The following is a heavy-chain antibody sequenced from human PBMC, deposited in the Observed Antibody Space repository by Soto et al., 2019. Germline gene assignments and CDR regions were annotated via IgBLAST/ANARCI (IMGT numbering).Heavy chain of an antibody. Sequence: PSETLSPTCTVSGGSISSYYWSWIRQPPGKGLEWIGYIYYSGSTNYNPSLKSRVTISVDTSKNQFSLKLSSVTAADTAVYYCARAPSQGWFDPWGQGTLVTVSS. CDR2: IYYSGST. CDR3: ARAPSQGWFDP. CDR1: GGSISSYY. V-gene: IGHV4-59*01. D-gene: IGHD6-6*01. J-gene: IGHJ5*02.